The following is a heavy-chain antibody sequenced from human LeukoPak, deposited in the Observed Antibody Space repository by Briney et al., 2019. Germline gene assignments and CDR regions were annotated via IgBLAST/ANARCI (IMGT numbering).Heavy chain of an antibody. V-gene: IGHV3-7*03. CDR2: MNQGGSET. Sequence: GGSLRLSCAASGFTFGRHWMSWVRQAPGKGLEWVAHMNQGGSETTNVDSVKGRFTISRDDAKNLVFLQMNSLRVEDTAVYYCAKDPNYYDILTGYYTESYYFDYWGQGTLVTVSS. D-gene: IGHD3-9*01. CDR3: AKDPNYYDILTGYYTESYYFDY. CDR1: GFTFGRHW. J-gene: IGHJ4*02.